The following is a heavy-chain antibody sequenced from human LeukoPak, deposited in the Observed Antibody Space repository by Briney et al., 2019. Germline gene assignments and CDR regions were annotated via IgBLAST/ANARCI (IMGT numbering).Heavy chain of an antibody. D-gene: IGHD6-19*01. CDR3: ASSRSSSGWSLIDY. Sequence: SETLSLTCAVSGGSINSYYWSWIRQPPGKGLEWVGYIYYSGSTNYKPSLKRRVTISVDTSKNQFSLKVSSVTAADTAVYYCASSRSSSGWSLIDYWGQGALVTVSS. J-gene: IGHJ4*02. V-gene: IGHV4-59*01. CDR2: IYYSGST. CDR1: GGSINSYY.